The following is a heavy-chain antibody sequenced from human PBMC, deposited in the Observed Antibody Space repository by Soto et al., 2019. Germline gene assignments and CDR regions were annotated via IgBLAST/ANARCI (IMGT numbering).Heavy chain of an antibody. D-gene: IGHD3-22*01. Sequence: GGSLRLSCAASGFTFITYSMNWVRQAPGKGLEWVSYISSSSSTIHYADSVKGRFTISRDNAKNSLYLQMNSLRAEDTAIYYCARAPLNYDGSGYHFEYWGQGTLVTVSS. V-gene: IGHV3-48*01. CDR2: ISSSSSTI. CDR3: ARAPLNYDGSGYHFEY. CDR1: GFTFITYS. J-gene: IGHJ4*02.